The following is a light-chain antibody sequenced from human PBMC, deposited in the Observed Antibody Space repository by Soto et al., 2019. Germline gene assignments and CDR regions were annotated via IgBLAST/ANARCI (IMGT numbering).Light chain of an antibody. CDR1: QGIAND. CDR3: LQHNTYPYT. V-gene: IGKV1-17*01. Sequence: DIQMTQSPSSLSASVGDRVTIACRASQGIANDLAWYQQKPGKAPRRLIYGASTLQSGVPSRFSGSGSGTEFTLTVRSLQPEDFAIYYCLQHNTYPYTFGQGTKLEIK. CDR2: GAS. J-gene: IGKJ2*01.